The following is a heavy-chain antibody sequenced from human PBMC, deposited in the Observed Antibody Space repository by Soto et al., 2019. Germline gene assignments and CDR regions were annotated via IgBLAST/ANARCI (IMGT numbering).Heavy chain of an antibody. CDR2: INHSGST. CDR1: GGSFSGYY. CDR3: ARVKSVAASYDILTGHFDY. D-gene: IGHD3-9*01. V-gene: IGHV4-34*01. J-gene: IGHJ4*02. Sequence: SETLSLTCAVYGGSFSGYYWSWIRQPPGKGLEWIGEINHSGSTNYNPSLKSRVTISVDTSKNQFSLKLSSVTAADTAVYYCARVKSVAASYDILTGHFDYWGQGTLVTVSS.